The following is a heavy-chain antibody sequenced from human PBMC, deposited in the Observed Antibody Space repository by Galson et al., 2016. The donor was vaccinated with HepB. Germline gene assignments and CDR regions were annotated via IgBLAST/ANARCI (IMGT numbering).Heavy chain of an antibody. Sequence: VKVSCKASGDALRNLAINWVRQAPGQGLEWMGGIVPIIGTGNYAQKFQDRLTIVADKSTSTNYMELRSLRSEDTAVYYCAREGDGAYFDYWGQGTLVSVSS. CDR2: IVPIIGTG. CDR3: AREGDGAYFDY. V-gene: IGHV1-69*06. D-gene: IGHD3-16*01. CDR1: GDALRNLA. J-gene: IGHJ4*02.